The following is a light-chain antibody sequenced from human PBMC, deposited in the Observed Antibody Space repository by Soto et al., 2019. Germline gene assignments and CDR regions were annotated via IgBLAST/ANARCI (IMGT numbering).Light chain of an antibody. V-gene: IGKV3-20*01. CDR2: GAS. J-gene: IGKJ1*01. CDR3: QHYYTSYTT. Sequence: EVVLTQSPGTLSLSPGERATRSSGASQSVTGNYLAWYQQKPGQAPRLLICGASTRATGIPDRFSGSGSGTDFTLTISRLEPEDFAVYYCQHYYTSYTTFGQGTKVEIK. CDR1: QSVTGNY.